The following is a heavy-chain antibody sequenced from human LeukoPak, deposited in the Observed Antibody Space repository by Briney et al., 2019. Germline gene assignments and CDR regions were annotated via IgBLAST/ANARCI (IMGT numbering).Heavy chain of an antibody. CDR2: ISYDGSNK. J-gene: IGHJ4*02. Sequence: GGSLRLSCAASGFTFSSYSMNWVRQAPGKGLEWVAVISYDGSNKYYADSVKGRFTISRDNSKNTLYLQMNSLRAEDTAVYYCAKGGLGYYYDSSLAGIDYWGQGTLVTVSS. D-gene: IGHD3-22*01. CDR3: AKGGLGYYYDSSLAGIDY. V-gene: IGHV3-30*18. CDR1: GFTFSSYS.